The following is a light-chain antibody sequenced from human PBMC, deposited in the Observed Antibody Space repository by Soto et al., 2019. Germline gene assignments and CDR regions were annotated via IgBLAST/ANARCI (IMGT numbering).Light chain of an antibody. CDR2: DAS. Sequence: EIVLTQSPATLSLSPGERATLSCRASQSVSSSFAWYQQKPGQAPRLLIFDASNRATGIPARFSGSGSGTDFTLTISSLEPEDFAVYYCQQRGTWPLTFGGGTKVEMK. V-gene: IGKV3-11*01. CDR1: QSVSSS. J-gene: IGKJ4*01. CDR3: QQRGTWPLT.